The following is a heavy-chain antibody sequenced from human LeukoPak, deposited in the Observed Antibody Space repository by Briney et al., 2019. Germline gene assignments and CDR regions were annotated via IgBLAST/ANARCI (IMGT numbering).Heavy chain of an antibody. CDR2: INHSGST. CDR1: GGSFSGYY. D-gene: IGHD6-13*01. Sequence: SETLSLTCAVYGGSFSGYYWSWIRQPPGKGLEWIGEINHSGSTNYNPSLKSRVTISVDTSKNQFSLKLSSVTAADTAVYYCARDRIAAADPDAFDIWGQGTMVTVSS. V-gene: IGHV4-34*01. J-gene: IGHJ3*02. CDR3: ARDRIAAADPDAFDI.